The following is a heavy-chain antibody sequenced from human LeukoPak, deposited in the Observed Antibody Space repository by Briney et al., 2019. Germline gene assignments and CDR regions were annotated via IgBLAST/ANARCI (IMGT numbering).Heavy chain of an antibody. Sequence: GALRLSRAASGFTFSSYVMHWVRQAPGKGLEWVAVISYDGSNKYYADSVKGRFTISRDNSKNTLYLQMNSLRAEDTAVYYCARATSSGWPRGYFDYWGQGTLVTVSS. CDR3: ARATSSGWPRGYFDY. D-gene: IGHD6-19*01. CDR1: GFTFSSYV. V-gene: IGHV3-30*04. J-gene: IGHJ4*02. CDR2: ISYDGSNK.